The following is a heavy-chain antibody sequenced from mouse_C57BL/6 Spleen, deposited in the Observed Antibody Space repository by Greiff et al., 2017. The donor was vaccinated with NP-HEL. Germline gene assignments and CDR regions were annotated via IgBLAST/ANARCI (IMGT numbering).Heavy chain of an antibody. CDR3: ARSNYYGSSHFDY. CDR1: GYTFTSYW. D-gene: IGHD1-1*01. J-gene: IGHJ2*01. V-gene: IGHV1-50*01. CDR2: IDPSDSYT. Sequence: QVQLKESGAELVKPGASVKLSCKASGYTFTSYWMQWVKQRPGQGLEWIGEIDPSDSYTNYNQKFKGKATLTVDTSSSTAYMQLSSLTSEDSAVYYCARSNYYGSSHFDYWGQGTTLTVSS.